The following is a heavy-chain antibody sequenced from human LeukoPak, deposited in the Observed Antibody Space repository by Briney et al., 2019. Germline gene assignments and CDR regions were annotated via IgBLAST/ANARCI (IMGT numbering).Heavy chain of an antibody. V-gene: IGHV3-30*03. CDR3: ARSATVTRGSDY. CDR1: GFTFSSYG. J-gene: IGHJ4*02. CDR2: ISYDGSNK. D-gene: IGHD4-11*01. Sequence: GGSLRLSCAASGFTFSSYGMHWVRQAPGKGLEWVAVISYDGSNKYYADSVKGRFTISRDNSKNTLYLQMNSLRAEDTAVYYCARSATVTRGSDYWGQGTLVTVSS.